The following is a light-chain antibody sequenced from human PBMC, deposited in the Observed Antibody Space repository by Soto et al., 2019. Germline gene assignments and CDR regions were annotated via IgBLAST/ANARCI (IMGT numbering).Light chain of an antibody. V-gene: IGKV3D-15*01. CDR1: QTVGSR. CDR2: DSS. J-gene: IGKJ4*01. Sequence: EIVLTQSPATLSSSPGERATLSCRASQTVGSRLAWYQHKPGQAPRLLIYDSSNRATGIPARFSGSGSGTEFTLTISSLQSEDFAVYYCQQYDSWPPLTFGGGTKVEIK. CDR3: QQYDSWPPLT.